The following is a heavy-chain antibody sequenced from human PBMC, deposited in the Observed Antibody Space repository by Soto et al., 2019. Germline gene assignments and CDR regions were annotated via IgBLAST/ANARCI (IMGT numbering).Heavy chain of an antibody. V-gene: IGHV1-46*01. Sequence: ASVKVSCKASGYTLTSYYLHWVRQAPGQGPEWMGIINPSGGITNDAQKFQDRVTMTSDTSTSTVYMELSSLRSEDTAIYYCARXNLAVAGGFDYWGQGTLVTVSS. D-gene: IGHD6-19*01. CDR3: ARXNLAVAGGFDY. CDR1: GYTLTSYY. CDR2: INPSGGIT. J-gene: IGHJ4*02.